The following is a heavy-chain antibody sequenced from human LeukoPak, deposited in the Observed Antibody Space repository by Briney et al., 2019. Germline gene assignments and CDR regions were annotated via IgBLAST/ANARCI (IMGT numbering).Heavy chain of an antibody. CDR3: STWSSQQKLYP. J-gene: IGHJ5*02. CDR1: GFTFGDYA. D-gene: IGHD3-10*01. CDR2: IREKASGGTT. Sequence: PGGSLRLSCTASGFTFGDYAMTWVRQAPGKGLEWVSAIREKASGGTTEYAASVKGRFTMSRDDSKGIAYLQMSSLKAEDTALYYCSTWSSQQKLYPWGQGTLVTVSS. V-gene: IGHV3-49*04.